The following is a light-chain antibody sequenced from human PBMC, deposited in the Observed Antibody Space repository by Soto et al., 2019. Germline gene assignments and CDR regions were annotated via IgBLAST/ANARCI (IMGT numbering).Light chain of an antibody. Sequence: QSVLTQPPSVSGAPGQRVTISCTGSSSNIGAGYDVHWYQQPPGTAPKLLLYGNTNRPSGVPDRFSGSKSGTSASLAITGLQAEDEADYYCQLYDSSLSAWVFGGGTKLTVL. CDR2: GNT. J-gene: IGLJ3*02. CDR3: QLYDSSLSAWV. V-gene: IGLV1-40*01. CDR1: SSNIGAGYD.